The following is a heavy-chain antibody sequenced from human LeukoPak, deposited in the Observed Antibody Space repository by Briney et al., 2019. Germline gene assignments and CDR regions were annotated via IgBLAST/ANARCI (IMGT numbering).Heavy chain of an antibody. CDR3: AKRTSGSSWYSSDS. CDR2: IRSSSSYM. Sequence: GGSLRLSCAASGFTFSSYSMNWVRQAPGKGLEWVSSIRSSSSYMYYADSVKGRFTISRDNSKTTLFLQMNSLRAEDTAVYYCAKRTSGSSWYSSDSWGQGTLVTVSS. D-gene: IGHD6-13*01. J-gene: IGHJ4*02. V-gene: IGHV3-21*04. CDR1: GFTFSSYS.